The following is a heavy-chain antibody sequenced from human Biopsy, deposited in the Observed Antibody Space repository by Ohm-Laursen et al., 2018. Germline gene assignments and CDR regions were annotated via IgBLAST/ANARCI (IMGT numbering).Heavy chain of an antibody. CDR1: GFTFSNAW. Sequence: SLRLSCAASGFTFSNAWMSWVRQTPEKGLEWVANMNQDGSEEHYVDSVKGRFTISRDNSKSSLYLQMNSLRDEDTAVYYCARGPSGTAAGRFASWGQGTLVTVSS. J-gene: IGHJ4*02. V-gene: IGHV3-7*04. CDR3: ARGPSGTAAGRFAS. D-gene: IGHD6-13*01. CDR2: MNQDGSEE.